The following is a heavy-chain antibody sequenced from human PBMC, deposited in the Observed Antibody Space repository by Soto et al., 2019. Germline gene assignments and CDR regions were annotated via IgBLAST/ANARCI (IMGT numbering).Heavy chain of an antibody. CDR1: GYTFNDYA. Sequence: ASVKVSCKASGYTFNDYAITWVRQAPGQGLEWVGWISTSIGHTNYVQRFQGRVTMTTDRSTSTAYMELRSLRSDDTAVYFCARGSYCSGGTCTDWFDPWGQGTLVTVSS. J-gene: IGHJ5*02. D-gene: IGHD2-15*01. CDR2: ISTSIGHT. CDR3: ARGSYCSGGTCTDWFDP. V-gene: IGHV1-18*01.